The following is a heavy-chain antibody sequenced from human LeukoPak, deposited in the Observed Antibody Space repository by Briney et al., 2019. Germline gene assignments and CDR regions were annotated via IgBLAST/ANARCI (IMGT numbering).Heavy chain of an antibody. CDR3: AKDQSYDFWSGYFVFDP. CDR2: ISGSGGST. V-gene: IGHV3-23*01. D-gene: IGHD3-3*01. CDR1: GFAFSSYA. J-gene: IGHJ5*02. Sequence: PGGSLRLSCAASGFAFSSYAMSWVRQAPGKGLEWVSAISGSGGSTYYADSVKGRFVISRDSSNNTLYLRMNSLRAEDTAVYYCAKDQSYDFWSGYFVFDPWGQGTLVTVSS.